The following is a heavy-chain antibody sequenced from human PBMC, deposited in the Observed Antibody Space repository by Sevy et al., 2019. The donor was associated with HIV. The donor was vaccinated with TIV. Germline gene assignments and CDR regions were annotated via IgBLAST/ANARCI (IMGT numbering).Heavy chain of an antibody. CDR2: IKSKTDGGKT. J-gene: IGHJ6*02. CDR3: TTAYCSGGSCYYYYGMDV. Sequence: GGSLRLSCAASGFTFSNAWMSWVRQAPGKGLEWVGRIKSKTDGGKTDYAAPVKGRFTISRDDSKNTLYLQMNSLKTEDTAVYYCTTAYCSGGSCYYYYGMDVWGQGTTVTVSS. D-gene: IGHD2-15*01. V-gene: IGHV3-15*01. CDR1: GFTFSNAW.